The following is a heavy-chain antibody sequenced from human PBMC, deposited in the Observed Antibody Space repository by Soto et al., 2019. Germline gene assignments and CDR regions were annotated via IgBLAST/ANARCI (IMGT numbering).Heavy chain of an antibody. CDR3: ARGLKGSGYYYVSYYFDY. D-gene: IGHD3-22*01. J-gene: IGHJ4*02. CDR1: VGSFSGYY. V-gene: IGHV4-34*01. Sequence: ETLSLTGAVYVGSFSGYYWSWIRQRPGKGLEWIGEINHSGSTNYNPSLKSRVTISVDTSKNQFSLKLSSVTAADTAVYYCARGLKGSGYYYVSYYFDYWGQGTLVTVSS. CDR2: INHSGST.